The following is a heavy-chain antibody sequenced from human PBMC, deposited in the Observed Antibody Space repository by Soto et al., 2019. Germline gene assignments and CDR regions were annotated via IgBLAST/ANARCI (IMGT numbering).Heavy chain of an antibody. V-gene: IGHV3-30*18. D-gene: IGHD6-13*01. Sequence: QVQLVESGGGVVQPGRSLRLSCEASGFTFSSYGIHWVRQAPGKGLEWVAVIPYDGNKKYHADSVKGRFTISRDNSKNTLYLQMNSLREEDTAVYYCAKDRVSAAGYGMDVWGQGTTVTVSS. CDR2: IPYDGNKK. CDR3: AKDRVSAAGYGMDV. CDR1: GFTFSSYG. J-gene: IGHJ6*02.